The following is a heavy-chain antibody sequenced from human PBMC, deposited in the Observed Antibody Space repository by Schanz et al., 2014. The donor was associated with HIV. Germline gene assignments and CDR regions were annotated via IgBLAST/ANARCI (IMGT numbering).Heavy chain of an antibody. CDR2: MWSDGSNK. Sequence: QVQLVESGGGVVQPGRSLRLSCAASGFTFSSYGMHWVRQAPGKGLEWGASMWSDGSNKYYADSVRGRFTISRDNSKDTLYLEMNSLREDDTAVYSCARDLTGYFTMDAWGQGTTVTVYS. D-gene: IGHD5-18*01. V-gene: IGHV3-33*01. CDR1: GFTFSSYG. CDR3: ARDLTGYFTMDA. J-gene: IGHJ6*02.